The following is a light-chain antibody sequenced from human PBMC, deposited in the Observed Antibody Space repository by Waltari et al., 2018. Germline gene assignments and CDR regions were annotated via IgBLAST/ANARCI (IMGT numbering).Light chain of an antibody. Sequence: DIEITQSPSYLSASVGDSVTITCRESQNINIFLSWYQKRPGRAPRLLIYAASSLHSGVPSRFSGSGSGTDFTLTIASLQPEDFATYYCQQSDTFFALTFGGGTKVEI. CDR2: AAS. J-gene: IGKJ4*01. CDR3: QQSDTFFALT. CDR1: QNINIF. V-gene: IGKV1-39*01.